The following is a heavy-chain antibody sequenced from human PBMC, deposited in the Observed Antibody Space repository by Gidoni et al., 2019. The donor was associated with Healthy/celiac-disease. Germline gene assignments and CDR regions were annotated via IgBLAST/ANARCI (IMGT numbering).Heavy chain of an antibody. CDR1: GFTFDDYT. CDR2: ISWDGGST. J-gene: IGHJ4*02. V-gene: IGHV3-43*01. CDR3: ARGWSESNYFDY. Sequence: EVQLVESGGVVVQRGGSLRHSCAASGFTFDDYTMHWVRQAPGKGLEWVSLISWDGGSTYYADSVKGRFTISRDNSKNSLYLQMNSLRTEDTALYYCARGWSESNYFDYWGQGTLVTVSS. D-gene: IGHD2-8*01.